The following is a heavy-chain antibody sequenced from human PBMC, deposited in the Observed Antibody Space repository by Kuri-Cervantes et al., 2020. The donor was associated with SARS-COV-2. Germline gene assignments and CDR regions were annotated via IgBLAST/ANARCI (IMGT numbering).Heavy chain of an antibody. J-gene: IGHJ5*02. V-gene: IGHV4-59*08. CDR3: ARQMMSSITIFGVVITRNWFDP. CDR1: GGSISSYY. Sequence: ESLKISCTVSGGSISSYYWSWIRQPPGKGLEWIGYIYYSGSTYYNPSLKSRVTISVDTSKNQFSLKLSSVTAADTAVYYCARQMMSSITIFGVVITRNWFDPWGQGTLVTVGS. D-gene: IGHD3-3*01. CDR2: IYYSGST.